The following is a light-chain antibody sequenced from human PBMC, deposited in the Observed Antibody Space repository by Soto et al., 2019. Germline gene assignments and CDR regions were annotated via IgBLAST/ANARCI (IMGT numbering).Light chain of an antibody. V-gene: IGKV3-11*01. CDR2: DTY. Sequence: EIELTQSPATLSLSPGERVTLAGRASQSVNNSLGWYQQKPGQPPKLLIYDTYRMATGVPSMFSGSGSGTDFTLTISSLEPEDFAVYYCQQRTKWRGTFGQGTKVESK. CDR3: QQRTKWRGT. CDR1: QSVNNS. J-gene: IGKJ1*01.